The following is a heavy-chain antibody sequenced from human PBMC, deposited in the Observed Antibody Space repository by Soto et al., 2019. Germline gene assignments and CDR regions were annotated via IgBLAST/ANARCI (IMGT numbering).Heavy chain of an antibody. Sequence: EVQLVESGGGLVKPGGSLRLSCAASGFTFSYAWMNWVRQAPGKGLGWVGRVKSKTDGGTTDYAAPVKGRFTISRDDSKNTLYLQMDSLKTEDTAVYYCTTDYYDSSGYYCLGYWGQGTLVTVSS. D-gene: IGHD3-22*01. CDR1: GFTFSYAW. J-gene: IGHJ4*02. CDR3: TTDYYDSSGYYCLGY. V-gene: IGHV3-15*07. CDR2: VKSKTDGGTT.